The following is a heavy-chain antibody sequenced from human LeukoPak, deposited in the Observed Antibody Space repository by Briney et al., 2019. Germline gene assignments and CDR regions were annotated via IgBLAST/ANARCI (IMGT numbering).Heavy chain of an antibody. D-gene: IGHD3-10*01. CDR1: GFTFSNYA. J-gene: IGHJ4*02. CDR2: IGDTGGTT. CDR3: AKDHGAGSYYNHPDY. V-gene: IGHV3-23*01. Sequence: TGGSLRLSCAASGFTFSNYAMSWVRQAPGKGLEWVSGIGDTGGTTFYADSVKGRFTISRDNSKNTLSLQMNSLRAEDTAAYYCAKDHGAGSYYNHPDYWGQGTLVTVSS.